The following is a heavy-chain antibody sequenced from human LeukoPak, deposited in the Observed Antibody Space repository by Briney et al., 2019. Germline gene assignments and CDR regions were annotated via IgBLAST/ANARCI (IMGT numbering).Heavy chain of an antibody. J-gene: IGHJ4*02. CDR2: IRVDGIDK. D-gene: IGHD2-15*01. Sequence: GGSLRLSCAASGFSFHKYGMHWVCQAPGKGLEWVAYIRVDGIDKYYPDSVKGRFTISRDNSKSTVYLQMNSLIPDDTAVYYCAKEKVATTLRYYDNWGQGTLVTVSS. CDR1: GFSFHKYG. CDR3: AKEKVATTLRYYDN. V-gene: IGHV3-30*02.